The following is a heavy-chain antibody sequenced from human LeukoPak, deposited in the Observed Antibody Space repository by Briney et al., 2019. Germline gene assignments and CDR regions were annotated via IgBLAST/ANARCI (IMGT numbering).Heavy chain of an antibody. Sequence: HRASVKVSCKASGYTFTNLGISWVRQAPGQGLEWMGWISAYNGNTNYAQRLQGRVTMTTDTSTSTAYMELRSLRSDDTAVYYCARDRDYGDYNTQDLFVYWGQGTLVTVSS. CDR2: ISAYNGNT. CDR3: ARDRDYGDYNTQDLFVY. V-gene: IGHV1-18*01. CDR1: GYTFTNLG. D-gene: IGHD4-17*01. J-gene: IGHJ4*02.